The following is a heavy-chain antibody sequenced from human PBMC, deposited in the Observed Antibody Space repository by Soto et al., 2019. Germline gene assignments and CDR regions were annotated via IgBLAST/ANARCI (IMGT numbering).Heavy chain of an antibody. CDR1: GYTLASYG. CDR3: ARDPISIVLVPAAITWFDP. J-gene: IGHJ5*02. D-gene: IGHD2-2*01. V-gene: IGHV1-18*01. Sequence: GASVKVSCTASGYTLASYGISWVRQAPGQGLEWMGWNSAYNGNTNYAQKLQGRVTMTTDTSTSTAYMELRSLRSDDTAVYYCARDPISIVLVPAAITWFDPWGQGTLVTVSS. CDR2: NSAYNGNT.